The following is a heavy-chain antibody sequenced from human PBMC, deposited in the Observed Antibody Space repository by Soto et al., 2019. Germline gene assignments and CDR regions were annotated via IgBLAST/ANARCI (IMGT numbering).Heavy chain of an antibody. J-gene: IGHJ6*02. D-gene: IGHD1-26*01. CDR3: AKDVGATDYYYYGMDV. V-gene: IGHV3-30*18. CDR1: GFTFSSYG. Sequence: GSLRLSCAASGFTFSSYGMHWVRQAPGKGLEWVAVISYDGSNKYYADSVKGRFTISRDNSKNTLYLQMNSLRAEDTAVYYCAKDVGATDYYYYGMDVWGQGTTVTVSS. CDR2: ISYDGSNK.